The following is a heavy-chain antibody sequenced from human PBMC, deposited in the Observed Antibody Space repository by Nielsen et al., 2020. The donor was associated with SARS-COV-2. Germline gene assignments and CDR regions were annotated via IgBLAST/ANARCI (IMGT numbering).Heavy chain of an antibody. J-gene: IGHJ4*02. CDR2: VSHSGST. D-gene: IGHD3-10*01. Sequence: GSLRLSCAVSGDSVSSHDWWTWVRQSPGKGLEWIGEVSHSGSTNYNPSLKSRVTMSVDTSRNQFSLKLSSVTAADTAVYYCARSVGRGNYFDYWGQGILVTVSS. V-gene: IGHV4-4*02. CDR1: GDSVSSHDW. CDR3: ARSVGRGNYFDY.